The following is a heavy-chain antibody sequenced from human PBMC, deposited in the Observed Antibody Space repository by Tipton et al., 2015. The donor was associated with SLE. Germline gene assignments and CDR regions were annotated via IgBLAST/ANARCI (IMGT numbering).Heavy chain of an antibody. D-gene: IGHD1/OR15-1a*01. CDR2: IYTSGST. V-gene: IGHV4-4*07. CDR3: AILGTGWNNDAFDI. CDR1: GGSISSYY. Sequence: LRLSCTVSGGSISSYYWSWIRQPAGKGLEWIGRIYTSGSTNYNPSLKSRVTMSVDTSENQFSLKLTSVTAADTAVYYCAILGTGWNNDAFDIWGQGTMVTVSS. J-gene: IGHJ3*02.